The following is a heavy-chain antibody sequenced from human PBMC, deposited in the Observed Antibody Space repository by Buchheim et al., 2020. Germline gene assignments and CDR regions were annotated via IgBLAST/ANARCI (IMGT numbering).Heavy chain of an antibody. Sequence: QVQLQQWGAGLLKSSGTLSLTCAVYGGSFSDYYWSWIRQSPGKGLEWIGEINHSGSTDYNPSLKGRVTISVDTSKNQFSLKLSSVTAADTAVYYCASTEVVPAAAYNWFDPWGQGTL. D-gene: IGHD2-2*01. CDR2: INHSGST. J-gene: IGHJ5*02. CDR1: GGSFSDYY. V-gene: IGHV4-34*01. CDR3: ASTEVVPAAAYNWFDP.